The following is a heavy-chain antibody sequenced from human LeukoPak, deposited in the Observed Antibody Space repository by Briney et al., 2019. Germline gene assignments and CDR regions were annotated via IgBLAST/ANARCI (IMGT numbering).Heavy chain of an antibody. D-gene: IGHD3-16*02. V-gene: IGHV3-23*01. J-gene: IGHJ4*02. CDR3: AKVIPPAVIRPSYFDY. CDR1: GFTFSSYG. CDR2: ISGSGGST. Sequence: GGSLRFSCAASGFTFSSYGMSWVRQAPGKGLEWVSAISGSGGSTYYADSVKGRFTISRDNSKNTLYLQMNSLRAEDTAVYYCAKVIPPAVIRPSYFDYWGQGTLVTVSS.